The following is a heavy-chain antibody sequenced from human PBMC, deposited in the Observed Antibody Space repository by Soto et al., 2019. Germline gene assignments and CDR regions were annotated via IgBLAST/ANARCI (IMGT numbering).Heavy chain of an antibody. CDR3: ARGGADYYDFWSGYYPIFDY. J-gene: IGHJ4*02. V-gene: IGHV4-59*01. D-gene: IGHD3-3*01. Sequence: SETLSLTCTVSGGSISSYYWSWIRQPPGKGLEWIGYIYYSGSTNYNPSLKSRVTISVDTSKNQFSLKLSSVTAAGTAVYYCARGGADYYDFWSGYYPIFDYWGQGTLVTVSS. CDR1: GGSISSYY. CDR2: IYYSGST.